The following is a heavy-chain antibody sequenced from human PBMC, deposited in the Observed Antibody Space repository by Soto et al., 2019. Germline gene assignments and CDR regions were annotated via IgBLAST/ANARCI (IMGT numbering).Heavy chain of an antibody. CDR1: GDSVSSNTAA. CDR2: TYYRSNWRH. V-gene: IGHV6-1*01. D-gene: IGHD6-19*01. Sequence: AQTLSLTCAISGDSVSSNTAAWNWIRSSPSRGLEWLGRTYYRSNWRHDYAVSVKSRITVNPDTSKNHFSLQLNSVTPDDTAVYYCARGVAGSGFAFRGHRSLVTVSS. CDR3: ARGVAGSGFAF. J-gene: IGHJ4*01.